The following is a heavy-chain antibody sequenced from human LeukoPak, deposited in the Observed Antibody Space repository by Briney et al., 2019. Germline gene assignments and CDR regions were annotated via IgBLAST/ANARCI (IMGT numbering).Heavy chain of an antibody. V-gene: IGHV4-4*07. CDR2: IYTSGST. CDR3: ARDLDYYDSSGYYVFYFDY. D-gene: IGHD3-22*01. Sequence: SETLSLTCTVSGGSISSYYWSWIRQPAGKGLEWIGRIYTSGSTNYNPSLKSRVTMSVDTSKNQFSLKLSSVTAADTAVYYCARDLDYYDSSGYYVFYFDYWGQGTLVTVSS. J-gene: IGHJ4*02. CDR1: GGSISSYY.